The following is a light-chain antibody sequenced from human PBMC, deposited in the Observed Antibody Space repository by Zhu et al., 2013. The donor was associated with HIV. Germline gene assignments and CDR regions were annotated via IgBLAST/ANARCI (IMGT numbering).Light chain of an antibody. CDR2: GAS. Sequence: EIVMTQSPATLSVSPGERATLSCRASQSVRSNLAWYQQKPGQAPRLLMYGASTRATGIPARFSGSGSGTEFTLTISSLQSEDFAVYYCQQYNNWPPLTFGGGTKVEIK. CDR1: QSVRSN. V-gene: IGKV3-15*01. J-gene: IGKJ4*01. CDR3: QQYNNWPPLT.